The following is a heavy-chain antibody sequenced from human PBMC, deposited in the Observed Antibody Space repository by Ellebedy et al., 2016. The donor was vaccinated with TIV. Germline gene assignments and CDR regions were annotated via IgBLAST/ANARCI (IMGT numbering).Heavy chain of an antibody. V-gene: IGHV3-7*01. CDR1: GFTFSSYW. D-gene: IGHD4-17*01. Sequence: GGSLRLSCAAPGFTFSSYWMSWVRQAPGIGLEWVANINQDGSEKYYVDSVKGRFTISRDNARNSLYLQMNSLGADDTAVYYCATDGSYGDYRSPAHAFEFWGQGTMVTVSS. CDR2: INQDGSEK. J-gene: IGHJ3*01. CDR3: ATDGSYGDYRSPAHAFEF.